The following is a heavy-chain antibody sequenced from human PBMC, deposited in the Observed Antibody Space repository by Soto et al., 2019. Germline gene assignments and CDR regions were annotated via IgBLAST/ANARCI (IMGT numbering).Heavy chain of an antibody. V-gene: IGHV3-30*18. CDR1: GFAFSSYA. J-gene: IGHJ6*02. CDR2: ISYDGNYI. Sequence: QVQLVESGGGVVQPGASQRLSCEASGFAFSSYAMHWVRQAPGKGLEWVGVISYDGNYIYYADSVKGRFTISRDNSKHTLYVQVNSLRPEDTAVYYCAKGILSATIGPYAMDVWGQGTTVTVSS. CDR3: AKGILSATIGPYAMDV. D-gene: IGHD3-16*01.